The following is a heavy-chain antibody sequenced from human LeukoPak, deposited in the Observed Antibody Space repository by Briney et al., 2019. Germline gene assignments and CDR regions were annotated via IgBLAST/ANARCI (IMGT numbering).Heavy chain of an antibody. CDR2: IYRSGST. CDR3: TRGTYGYYMDV. Sequence: PSETLSLTCSGSNYSISNSLYWGWLRQPPGKGLEWIGSIYRSGSTFYNPSLKSRVTISLDTSKNQFSLKLSSVTAADTAVYFCTRGTYGYYMDVRGKGTTVTVSS. V-gene: IGHV4-38-2*02. CDR1: NYSISNSLY. D-gene: IGHD4-17*01. J-gene: IGHJ6*03.